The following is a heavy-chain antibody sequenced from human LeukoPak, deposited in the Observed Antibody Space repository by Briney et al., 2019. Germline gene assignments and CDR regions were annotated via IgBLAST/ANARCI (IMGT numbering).Heavy chain of an antibody. J-gene: IGHJ6*03. CDR1: GFTFSSYS. CDR3: ARNYDFWSGYKSYYMDV. D-gene: IGHD3-3*01. CDR2: ISSSSSTI. V-gene: IGHV3-48*01. Sequence: GGSLRLSCAASGFTFSSYSMNWVRQAPGKGLEWVSYISSSSSTIYYADSVKGRFTISRDNAKNSLYLQMNSLRAEDTAVYYCARNYDFWSGYKSYYMDVWGKGTTVTVSS.